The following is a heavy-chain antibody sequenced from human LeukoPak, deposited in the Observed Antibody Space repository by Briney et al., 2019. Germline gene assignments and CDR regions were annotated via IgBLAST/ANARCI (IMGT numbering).Heavy chain of an antibody. CDR1: GGSISSYY. J-gene: IGHJ5*02. D-gene: IGHD4-17*01. Sequence: SETLSLTCTVSGGSISSYYWSWIRQPPGKGLEWIGYIYYSGSTNYNPSLRSRVTVSVDTSKNQFSLKLSSVTAADTAVYYCARHESYGDANWFDPWGQGTLVSVSS. CDR2: IYYSGST. CDR3: ARHESYGDANWFDP. V-gene: IGHV4-59*08.